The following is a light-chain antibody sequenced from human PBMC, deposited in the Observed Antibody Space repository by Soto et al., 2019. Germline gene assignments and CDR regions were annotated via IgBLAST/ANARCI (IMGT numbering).Light chain of an antibody. V-gene: IGKV1-33*01. Sequence: DIQMTQSPSSLSASVGDRVTITCQASQDISNHLNWYQQKPGKAPKLLIYDASNLETGVSSRFSGSGSGAHFIFTINSLRPEDFATYYCQQYDNLPYTFGLGTKLEIK. CDR3: QQYDNLPYT. CDR1: QDISNH. CDR2: DAS. J-gene: IGKJ2*01.